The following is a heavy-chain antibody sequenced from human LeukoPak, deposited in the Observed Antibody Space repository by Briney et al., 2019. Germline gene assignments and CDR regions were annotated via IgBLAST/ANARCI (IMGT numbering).Heavy chain of an antibody. Sequence: GASVKVSCKASGYTFTGYYMHWVRQAPGQGLEWMGWINPNSGGTNYAQKFQGRVTMTRDTSISTAYIELTRLRSDDTAVYYCARDMGYYDSSGYYYVYWGQGTLVTVSS. D-gene: IGHD3-22*01. CDR3: ARDMGYYDSSGYYYVY. V-gene: IGHV1-2*02. CDR1: GYTFTGYY. CDR2: INPNSGGT. J-gene: IGHJ4*02.